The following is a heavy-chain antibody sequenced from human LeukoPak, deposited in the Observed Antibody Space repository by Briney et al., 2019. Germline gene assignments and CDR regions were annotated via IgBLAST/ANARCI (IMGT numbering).Heavy chain of an antibody. J-gene: IGHJ4*02. Sequence: SETLSLTCDVSGGSITQTNYWTWVRPPPGKGLEWIGEVNLQGGTNYNPSLLRRVAISVDTSANHVSLQMTSVTAADTAVYFCARAWPPDYFESWGQGILVTVSS. CDR2: VNLQGGT. CDR3: ARAWPPDYFES. V-gene: IGHV4-4*02. CDR1: GGSITQTNY.